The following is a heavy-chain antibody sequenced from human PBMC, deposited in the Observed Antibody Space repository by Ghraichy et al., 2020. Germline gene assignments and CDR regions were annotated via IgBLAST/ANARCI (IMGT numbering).Heavy chain of an antibody. CDR1: GGSISSYY. J-gene: IGHJ5*02. CDR2: IYYSGST. Sequence: SQTLSLTCTVSGGSISSYYWSWIRQPPGKGLEWIGYIYYSGSTNYNPSLKSRVTISVDTSKNQFSLKLSSVTAADTAVYYCARDLSDCSGGSCYVGWFDPWGQGTLVTVSS. CDR3: ARDLSDCSGGSCYVGWFDP. D-gene: IGHD2-15*01. V-gene: IGHV4-59*01.